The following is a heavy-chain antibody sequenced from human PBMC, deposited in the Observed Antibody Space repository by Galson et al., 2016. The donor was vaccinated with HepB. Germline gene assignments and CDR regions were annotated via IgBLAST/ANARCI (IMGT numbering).Heavy chain of an antibody. J-gene: IGHJ5*02. CDR2: ISSSGSNT. D-gene: IGHD6-19*01. Sequence: SLRLSCAASGISLRDYYMIWIRQAPGKGLEWVSYISSSGSNTDYADSVKGRFTISRDNAKNSLYPQMNSLRAEDTAVYHCAREVRIPGYSSPWSPLPCGQGTLVTVSS. CDR1: GISLRDYY. V-gene: IGHV3-11*01. CDR3: AREVRIPGYSSPWSPLP.